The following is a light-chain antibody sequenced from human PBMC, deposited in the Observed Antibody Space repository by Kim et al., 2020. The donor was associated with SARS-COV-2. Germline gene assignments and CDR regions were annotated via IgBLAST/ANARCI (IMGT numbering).Light chain of an antibody. V-gene: IGLV2-11*01. Sequence: QSALTQPRSVSGSPGESVTISCTATSNTFGGFNYVSWYQHHPGKAPEFIIHDVTKRPSGVPLRFSGSKSGNTASLNISGLQAEDEADYYCCSYAGSYTWVFGGGTQLTVL. CDR2: DVT. J-gene: IGLJ3*02. CDR3: CSYAGSYTWV. CDR1: SNTFGGFNY.